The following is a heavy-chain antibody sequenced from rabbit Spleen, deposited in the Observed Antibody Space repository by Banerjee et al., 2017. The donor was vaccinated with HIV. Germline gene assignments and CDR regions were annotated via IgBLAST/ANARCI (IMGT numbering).Heavy chain of an antibody. CDR3: ARDLVGVIGWNFYL. V-gene: IGHV1S40*01. CDR2: IYSGSFDST. D-gene: IGHD1-1*01. CDR1: GFSFSSRYW. Sequence: QSLEESGGDLVKPGASLTLTCTASGFSFSSRYWISWVRQAPGKGLEWIACIYSGSFDSTIYANWAKGRFTISRTSSTTVFLQVTSLTAADTATYFCARDLVGVIGWNFYLWGPGTLVTVS. J-gene: IGHJ4*01.